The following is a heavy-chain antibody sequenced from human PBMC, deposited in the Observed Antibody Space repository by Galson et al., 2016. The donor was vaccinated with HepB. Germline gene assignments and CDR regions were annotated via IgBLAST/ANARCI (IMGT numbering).Heavy chain of an antibody. CDR1: GFTFSTYG. CDR2: IWYDGSNK. Sequence: SLRLSCAASGFTFSTYGMHWVRQAPGKGLEWVAVIWYDGSNKYYADSVKGRFTISRYNSKNTLYLQMNSLRAEDTAVYYCANSKYTSPRGTFDIWGQGTMVTVSS. CDR3: ANSKYTSPRGTFDI. J-gene: IGHJ3*02. V-gene: IGHV3-33*06. D-gene: IGHD6-19*01.